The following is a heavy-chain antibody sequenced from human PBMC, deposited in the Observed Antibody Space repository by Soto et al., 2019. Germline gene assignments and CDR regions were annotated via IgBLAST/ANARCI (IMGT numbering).Heavy chain of an antibody. CDR2: MNPSSGNT. CDR3: ARGPYFYGMDV. J-gene: IGHJ6*02. CDR1: GYPFTSYD. Sequence: ASVKVSCKASGYPFTSYDINWLRQATGQGLEWMGWMNPSSGNTGYTQKFQGRVTMTRNTSVSTAYMELSSLRSDDTAVYYCARGPYFYGMDVWGQGTTVTVSS. V-gene: IGHV1-8*01.